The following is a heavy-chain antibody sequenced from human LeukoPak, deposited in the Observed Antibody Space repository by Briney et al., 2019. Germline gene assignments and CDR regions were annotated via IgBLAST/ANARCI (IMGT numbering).Heavy chain of an antibody. Sequence: GASVNVSCKASGYTFTSYYMHWVRQAPGQGLEWMGIINPSDGSTSYAQKFQGRVTMTRDTATSTVYMELSSLRSEDTAVYYCAREMLAAGTRDIDYWGQGTLVTVSS. J-gene: IGHJ4*02. D-gene: IGHD6-13*01. CDR3: AREMLAAGTRDIDY. V-gene: IGHV1-46*01. CDR2: INPSDGST. CDR1: GYTFTSYY.